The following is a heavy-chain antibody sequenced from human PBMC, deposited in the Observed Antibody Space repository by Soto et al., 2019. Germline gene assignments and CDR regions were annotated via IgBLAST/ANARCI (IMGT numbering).Heavy chain of an antibody. CDR2: ISSASSET. CDR1: GFSFSDYA. Sequence: PGGSLRLSCAASGFSFSDYAMSWVRHEPGKGLEWVSTISSASSETWYTDSVKGRFIISRDNAQNSLFLQMNTLRPEDSAIYYCARVAYWGPGTQVTVSS. J-gene: IGHJ4*02. V-gene: IGHV3-21*01. CDR3: ARVAY.